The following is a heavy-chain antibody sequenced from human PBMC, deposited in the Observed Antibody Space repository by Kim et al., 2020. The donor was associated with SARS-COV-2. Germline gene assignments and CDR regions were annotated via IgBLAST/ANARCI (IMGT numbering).Heavy chain of an antibody. D-gene: IGHD2-15*01. CDR2: ISYDGSNK. CDR1: GFTFSSYG. CDR3: AKTSENCSGGSGYWDYYYYYGMDV. V-gene: IGHV3-30*18. J-gene: IGHJ6*02. Sequence: GGSLRLSCAASGFTFSSYGMHWVRQAPGKGLEWVAVISYDGSNKYYADSVKGRFTISRDNSKNTLYLQMNSLRAEDTAVYYCAKTSENCSGGSGYWDYYYYYGMDVWGQGTTVTVSS.